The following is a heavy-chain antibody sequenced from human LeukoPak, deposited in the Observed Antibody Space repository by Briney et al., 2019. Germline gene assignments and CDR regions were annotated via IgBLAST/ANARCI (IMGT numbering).Heavy chain of an antibody. V-gene: IGHV3-23*01. CDR3: AKVSVVAGRNAFDI. Sequence: PGGSLRLSCAASGFIFSSYATSWVRQAPGKGPEWVSVIGGSGTSTYYADSVKGRFTISRDNSKNMLYLQMNSLRVEDTAIYYCAKVSVVAGRNAFDIWGQGTMVTVSS. CDR1: GFIFSSYA. J-gene: IGHJ3*02. D-gene: IGHD3-22*01. CDR2: IGGSGTST.